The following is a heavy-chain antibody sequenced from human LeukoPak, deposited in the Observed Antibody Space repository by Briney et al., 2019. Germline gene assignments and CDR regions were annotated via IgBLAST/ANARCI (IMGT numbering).Heavy chain of an antibody. D-gene: IGHD3-10*01. CDR2: ISSSGSTI. CDR1: GFTFSSYG. Sequence: GSLRLSCAASGFTFSSYGMHWVRQAPGKGLEWVSYISSSGSTIYYADSVKGRFTISRDNAKNSLYLQMNSLRAEDTAVYYCARDVVVRETVAGQLPPYGMDVWGQGTTVTVSS. CDR3: ARDVVVRETVAGQLPPYGMDV. V-gene: IGHV3-48*04. J-gene: IGHJ6*02.